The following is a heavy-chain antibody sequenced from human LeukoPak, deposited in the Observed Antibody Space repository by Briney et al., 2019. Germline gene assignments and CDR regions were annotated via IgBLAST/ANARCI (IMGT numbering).Heavy chain of an antibody. Sequence: GASVKVSCKASGYIFTSYGISWVRQAPGQGLEWLGWINTYNANTNYAQKLQGRVTMTTDTSTNTAYMELRSLRSDDTAVYYCARVKGGDSRDYWGQGTLVTVSS. J-gene: IGHJ4*02. CDR3: ARVKGGDSRDY. CDR1: GYIFTSYG. CDR2: INTYNANT. D-gene: IGHD2-21*02. V-gene: IGHV1-18*01.